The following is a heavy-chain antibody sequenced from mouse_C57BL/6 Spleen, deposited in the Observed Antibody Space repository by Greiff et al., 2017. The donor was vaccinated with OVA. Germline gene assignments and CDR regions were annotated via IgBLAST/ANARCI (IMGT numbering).Heavy chain of an antibody. CDR2: IHPNSGST. J-gene: IGHJ1*03. D-gene: IGHD1-1*01. V-gene: IGHV1-64*01. Sequence: VKLVESGAELVKPGASVKISCKASGYTFTSYWMHWVKQRPGQGLEWIGMIHPNSGSTNYNEKFKSKATLTVDKSSSTAYMQLSSLTSEDSAVYYCARGDGSLWYFDVWGTGTTVTVSS. CDR3: ARGDGSLWYFDV. CDR1: GYTFTSYW.